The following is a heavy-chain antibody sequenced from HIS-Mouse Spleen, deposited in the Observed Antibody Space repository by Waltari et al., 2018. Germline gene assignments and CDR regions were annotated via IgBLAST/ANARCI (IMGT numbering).Heavy chain of an antibody. CDR3: ARDPRPGAFDI. CDR1: GFTFSCYS. J-gene: IGHJ3*02. V-gene: IGHV3-21*01. Sequence: EVQLVESGGGLVRPGGSLRPPCAAFGFTFSCYSMPWARQAPGKGLEWVSSISSSSSYIYYADSVKGRFTISRDNAKNSLYLQMNSLRAEDTAVYYCARDPRPGAFDIWGQGTMVTVSS. CDR2: ISSSSSYI.